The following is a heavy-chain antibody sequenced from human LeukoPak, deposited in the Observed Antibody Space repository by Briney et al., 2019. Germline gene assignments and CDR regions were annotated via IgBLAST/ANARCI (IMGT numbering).Heavy chain of an antibody. CDR1: GGSISSGDYY. Sequence: PSETLSLTCTVFGGSISSGDYYWSWIRQPPGKGLEWSGYIYYSGSTYYNPSLKSRVTISVDTSKNQFSLKLSSVTAADTAVYYCARLTVVPAAIGAWGHGTLVTVSS. CDR2: IYYSGST. J-gene: IGHJ1*01. D-gene: IGHD2-2*02. CDR3: ARLTVVPAAIGA. V-gene: IGHV4-30-4*08.